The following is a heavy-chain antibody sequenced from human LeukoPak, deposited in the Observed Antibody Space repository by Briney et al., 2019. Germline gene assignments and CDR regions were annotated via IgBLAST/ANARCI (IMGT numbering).Heavy chain of an antibody. CDR3: AKAGSLATPTPYYFDY. J-gene: IGHJ4*02. D-gene: IGHD5-12*01. CDR2: FSGSGDST. Sequence: GGSLRLSCAASGFTFSRYAMSWVRQAPGKGLEWVSTFSGSGDSTYYADSVKGRFTISRDNSKNTLYLQMNSRRAEDTAVYYCAKAGSLATPTPYYFDYWGQGTLVTVSS. V-gene: IGHV3-23*01. CDR1: GFTFSRYA.